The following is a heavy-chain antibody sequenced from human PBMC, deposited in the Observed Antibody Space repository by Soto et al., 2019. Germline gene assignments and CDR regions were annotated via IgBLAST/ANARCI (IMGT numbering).Heavy chain of an antibody. V-gene: IGHV3-23*01. D-gene: IGHD2-15*01. CDR3: AKDIGRVVVAAQGGSTYGMDV. CDR2: NSGSGGST. Sequence: GRSLRLSCAASGFTFSSYAISWVRQAPEKGLEWVSANSGSGGSTYYADSVKGRFTISRDNSKNTLYLQMNSLRAEDTAVYYCAKDIGRVVVAAQGGSTYGMDVWGQGTTVTVSS. J-gene: IGHJ6*02. CDR1: GFTFSSYA.